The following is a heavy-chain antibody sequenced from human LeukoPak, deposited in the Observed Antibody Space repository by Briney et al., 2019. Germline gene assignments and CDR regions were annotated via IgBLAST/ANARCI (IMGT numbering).Heavy chain of an antibody. CDR2: IYYSGST. D-gene: IGHD3-22*01. CDR1: GGSISSGGYY. J-gene: IGHJ4*02. Sequence: PSETLSLTCTVSGGSISSGGYYWSWIRQHPGKGLEWIGYIYYSGSTYYNPSLKSRVTISVDTSKNQFSLKLSSVTAADTAVYYCARALPYYYDSSGPFGRCFDYWGQGTLVTVSS. V-gene: IGHV4-31*03. CDR3: ARALPYYYDSSGPFGRCFDY.